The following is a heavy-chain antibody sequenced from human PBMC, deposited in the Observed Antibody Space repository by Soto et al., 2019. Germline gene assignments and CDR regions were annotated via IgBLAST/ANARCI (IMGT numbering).Heavy chain of an antibody. CDR1: GYSFISYS. Sequence: GASVRWCFKPSGYSFISYSIHCLRHSPGQRLEWMGWINAGNGNTKYSQKFQGRVTITRDTSASTAYMGLTSLRSEATAVYYCARAPQGISSFDSWGKGTLVTXS. CDR3: ARAPQGISSFDS. J-gene: IGHJ4*02. CDR2: INAGNGNT. V-gene: IGHV1-3*01.